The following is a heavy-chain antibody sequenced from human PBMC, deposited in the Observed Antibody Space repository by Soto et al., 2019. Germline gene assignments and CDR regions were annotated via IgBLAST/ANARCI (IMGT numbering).Heavy chain of an antibody. J-gene: IGHJ4*02. V-gene: IGHV3-23*01. Sequence: EVQLSESGGDLVQPGGSLRLTCAASGLTFSSYAMSWVRQAPGKGLEWVAVISGSGGYTDYADSVKGRFTISRDNSKNTLFLQMNSLRAEDTALYYCAKRFRGVLLNPEVDWGQGTLVTVSS. CDR1: GLTFSSYA. CDR2: ISGSGGYT. CDR3: AKRFRGVLLNPEVD. D-gene: IGHD3-10*01.